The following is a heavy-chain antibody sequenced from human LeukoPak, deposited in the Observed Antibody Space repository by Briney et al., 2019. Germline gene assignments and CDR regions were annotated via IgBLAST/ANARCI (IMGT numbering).Heavy chain of an antibody. CDR1: GDSVSSNSAA. D-gene: IGHD6-19*01. J-gene: IGHJ5*02. CDR3: AKLGDSST. V-gene: IGHV6-1*01. CDR2: TYYRSKWYN. Sequence: SQTLSLTCAISGDSVSSNSAAWSWIRQSPSRGLEWLGRTYYRSKWYNDYAVSVKSRIIINPDTSKNQFSLHLNSVTPENTAVYYCAKLGDSSTWGQGTLVTVSS.